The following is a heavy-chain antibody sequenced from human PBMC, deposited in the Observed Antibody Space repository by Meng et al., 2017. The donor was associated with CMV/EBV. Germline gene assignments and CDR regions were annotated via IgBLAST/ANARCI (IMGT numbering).Heavy chain of an antibody. CDR2: IYYSGST. CDR1: GGSISRSSYY. CDR3: ARDRGELLPSYYFDY. Sequence: SETLSLTCTVSGGSISRSSYYWGWIRQPPGKGLEWIGSIYYSGSTNYNPSLKSRVTISVDTSKNQFSLKLSSVTAADTAVYYCARDRGELLPSYYFDYWGQGKLVTVSS. J-gene: IGHJ4*02. V-gene: IGHV4-39*07. D-gene: IGHD1-26*01.